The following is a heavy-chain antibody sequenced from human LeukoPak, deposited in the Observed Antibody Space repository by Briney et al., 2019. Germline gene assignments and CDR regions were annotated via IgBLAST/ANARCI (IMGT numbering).Heavy chain of an antibody. D-gene: IGHD3-16*01. J-gene: IGHJ4*02. CDR2: IKQDGSAI. CDR3: ARNRGAGGGYFDY. CDR1: GFSFSSYW. V-gene: IGHV3-7*05. Sequence: GGSLRLSCAASGFSFSSYWMSWVRQAPGKGLEWVANIKQDGSAISYVDSVKGRYTTSRDNAKNSLYLQMNSLRAEDTAVYYCARNRGAGGGYFDYWGQGALVTVSS.